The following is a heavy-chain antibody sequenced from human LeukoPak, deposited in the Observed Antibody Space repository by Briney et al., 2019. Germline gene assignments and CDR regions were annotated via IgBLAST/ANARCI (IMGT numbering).Heavy chain of an antibody. D-gene: IGHD1-26*01. J-gene: IGHJ4*02. CDR1: GFTFSSYG. CDR2: ISGSGGST. Sequence: GGSLRLSCAASGFTFSSYGMSWVRQAPGKWLEWVSAISGSGGSTYYADSVKGRFTISRDNSKNTLYLQMNSLRAEDTAVYYCAKDPAYSGSYYGDYWGQGTLVTVSS. V-gene: IGHV3-23*01. CDR3: AKDPAYSGSYYGDY.